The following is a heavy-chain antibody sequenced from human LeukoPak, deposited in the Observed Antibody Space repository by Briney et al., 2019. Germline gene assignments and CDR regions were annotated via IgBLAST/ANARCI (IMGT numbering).Heavy chain of an antibody. CDR1: GFTVSSNY. J-gene: IGHJ5*02. CDR2: INSDGSST. Sequence: GGSLRLSCAASGFTVSSNYMSWVRQAPGKGLVWVSRINSDGSSTSYADSVKGRFTISRDNAKNTLYLQMNSLRAEDTAVYYCARGLGYCSSTSCSHWFDPWGQGTLVTVSS. CDR3: ARGLGYCSSTSCSHWFDP. V-gene: IGHV3-74*01. D-gene: IGHD2-2*01.